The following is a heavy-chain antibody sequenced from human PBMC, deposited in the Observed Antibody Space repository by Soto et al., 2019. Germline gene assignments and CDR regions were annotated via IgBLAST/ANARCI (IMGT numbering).Heavy chain of an antibody. Sequence: ASVKVSCKASGYTFTSYAITWVRQAPGQGLEWMGWISGYNGNTKYAQKLQGRVTMTTDTSTSTAYMEMRSLRSDDTAVYYCAKDPPHSSSWSNWFDPWGQGTLVTVSS. CDR2: ISGYNGNT. D-gene: IGHD6-13*01. J-gene: IGHJ5*02. V-gene: IGHV1-18*04. CDR1: GYTFTSYA. CDR3: AKDPPHSSSWSNWFDP.